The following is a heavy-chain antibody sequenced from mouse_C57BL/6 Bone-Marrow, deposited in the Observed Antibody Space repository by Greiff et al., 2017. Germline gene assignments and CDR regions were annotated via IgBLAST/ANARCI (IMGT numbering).Heavy chain of an antibody. CDR1: GYTFTNYW. D-gene: IGHD2-4*01. CDR2: MHPNGGSP. Sequence: QVQLQQPGAELVKPGASVKLSCKASGYTFTNYWMHWVKQRPGQGLEWIGMMHPNGGSPDYNEKFKSEATLSVDKSSRTAYMELSSLTSEDSAVYYGASSYDYDDYTMDYWGQGTSVTASS. J-gene: IGHJ4*01. CDR3: ASSYDYDDYTMDY. V-gene: IGHV1-64*01.